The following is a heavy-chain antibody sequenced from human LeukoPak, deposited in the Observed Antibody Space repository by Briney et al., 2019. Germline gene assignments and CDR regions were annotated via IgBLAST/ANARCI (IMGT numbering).Heavy chain of an antibody. Sequence: SETLSLTCGVYGASFSDYYWNWIRQPPGKGLEWIGEISHSGSTNYNPSLESRVTILVDTSADQFSLKLSSVTAADTAAYFCARATYYYGSGGAKGYFDLWGRGTLVTVSS. CDR2: ISHSGST. J-gene: IGHJ2*01. CDR3: ARATYYYGSGGAKGYFDL. CDR1: GASFSDYY. D-gene: IGHD3-10*01. V-gene: IGHV4-34*01.